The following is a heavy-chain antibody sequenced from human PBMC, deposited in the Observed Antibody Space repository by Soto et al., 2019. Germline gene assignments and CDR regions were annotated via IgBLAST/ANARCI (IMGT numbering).Heavy chain of an antibody. CDR1: GYTFTSYG. CDR3: AREILSPDFYFHGMDV. J-gene: IGHJ6*02. V-gene: IGHV1-18*04. CDR2: ISAKKGNT. D-gene: IGHD2-15*01. Sequence: QGPLVQSGAEVKKPGASVKVSCKASGYTFTSYGISWVRQAPGQGLEWMGWISAKKGNTKYAQKFQGRVPMTTDTSTSTAYMELRSLRSDDTAVYYCAREILSPDFYFHGMDVWGQGTTVTVSS.